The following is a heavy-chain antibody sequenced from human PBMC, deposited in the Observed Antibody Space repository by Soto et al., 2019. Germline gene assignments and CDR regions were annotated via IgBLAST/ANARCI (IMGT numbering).Heavy chain of an antibody. CDR2: IIPVFDKA. CDR1: GGSFGSSA. D-gene: IGHD3-16*01. J-gene: IGHJ3*01. V-gene: IGHV1-69*13. CDR3: ARLRRDWGDAFDL. Sequence: SVKVSGKASGGSFGSSAISWVRQAPAQGLEWMGEIIPVFDKANYAQNFQGRLTITADEPTGTVFMQLSSLRSEDTAVYFCARLRRDWGDAFDLWGLGTLVTVSS.